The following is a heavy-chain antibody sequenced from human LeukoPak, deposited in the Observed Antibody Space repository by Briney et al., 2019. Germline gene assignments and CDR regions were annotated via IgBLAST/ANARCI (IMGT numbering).Heavy chain of an antibody. CDR2: INQDGSQT. J-gene: IGHJ4*02. D-gene: IGHD2-8*01. V-gene: IGHV3-7*01. Sequence: GGSLRLSCAVYGFTFRNYWMGWVRQAPGGGLEWVANINQDGSQTYYVDSVRGRFTISRDNAQNSLYLEMNTLRAEDTAVYYCARDLMDYWGQGTLVTVSS. CDR3: ARDLMDY. CDR1: GFTFRNYW.